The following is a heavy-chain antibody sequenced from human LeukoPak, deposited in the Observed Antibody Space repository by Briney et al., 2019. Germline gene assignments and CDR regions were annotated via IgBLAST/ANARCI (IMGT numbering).Heavy chain of an antibody. V-gene: IGHV4-4*07. J-gene: IGHJ6*02. CDR2: IYTSGST. CDR1: GGSISSYY. D-gene: IGHD6-13*01. Sequence: SETLSLTCTASGGSISSYYWSWIRQPAGKGLEWIGRIYTSGSTNYNPSLKSRVTMSVDTSKNQFSLKLSSVGAADTAVYYCARELIAAADHYYYFYGMDVLGQGTTVTVSS. CDR3: ARELIAAADHYYYFYGMDV.